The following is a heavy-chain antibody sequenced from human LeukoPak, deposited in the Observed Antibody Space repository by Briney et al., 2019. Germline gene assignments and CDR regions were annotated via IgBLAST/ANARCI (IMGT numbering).Heavy chain of an antibody. CDR2: INAGNGNT. D-gene: IGHD2-2*01. Sequence: GASVKVSCKASGYTFTSYAMHWVRQAPGQRLEWMGWINAGNGNTKYSQKFQDRVTITRDTSASTAYMELSSLRSEDTAVYYCAQTYCSSTRRYPGAFDIWGQGTMVTVSS. V-gene: IGHV1-3*01. CDR3: AQTYCSSTRRYPGAFDI. J-gene: IGHJ3*02. CDR1: GYTFTSYA.